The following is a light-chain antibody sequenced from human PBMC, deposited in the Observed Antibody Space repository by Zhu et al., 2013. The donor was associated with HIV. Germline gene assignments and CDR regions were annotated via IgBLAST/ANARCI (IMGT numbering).Light chain of an antibody. Sequence: EIVMTQSPATLSVSPGERATLSCRASQSVTSGQLAWYQQKPGQAPRLLIYGASSRATGIPDRFSGSGSGTDFTLTISRLEPEDSAVYYCQQYGWPPDTFGQGTRLDIK. V-gene: IGKV3-20*01. J-gene: IGKJ5*01. CDR3: QQYGWPPDT. CDR1: QSVTSGQ. CDR2: GAS.